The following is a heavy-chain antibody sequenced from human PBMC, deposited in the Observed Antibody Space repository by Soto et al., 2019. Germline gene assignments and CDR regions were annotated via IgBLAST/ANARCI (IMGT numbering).Heavy chain of an antibody. CDR2: IDPSGST. V-gene: IGHV4-34*01. Sequence: QVQLHQWGAGLLKPSETLSLTCAISGGSFGAYYWTWIRQSPGKGLEWIGEIDPSGSTNYNPSLKSRVILSAGVSKNQFSLKLNSLTAADTTGYYCARGESSYSSGPGGQGTLVTVSS. CDR1: GGSFGAYY. CDR3: ARGESSYSSGP. D-gene: IGHD3-22*01. J-gene: IGHJ5*02.